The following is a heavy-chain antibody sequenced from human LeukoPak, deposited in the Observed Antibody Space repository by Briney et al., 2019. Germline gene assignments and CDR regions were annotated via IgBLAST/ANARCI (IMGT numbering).Heavy chain of an antibody. Sequence: SETLSLTCTVSGGSISSSYFYWDWIRQPPGKGLEWIGSMYYSGSTYYNPSLKSRVTISVDTSKNQFSLKLSSVTAADAAVYYCARSSRDGYNYFDYWGQGTLVTVSS. V-gene: IGHV4-39*01. CDR1: GGSISSSYFY. J-gene: IGHJ4*02. CDR3: ARSSRDGYNYFDY. CDR2: MYYSGST. D-gene: IGHD5-24*01.